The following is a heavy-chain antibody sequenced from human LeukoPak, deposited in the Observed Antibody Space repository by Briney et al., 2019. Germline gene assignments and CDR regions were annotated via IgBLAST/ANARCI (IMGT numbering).Heavy chain of an antibody. CDR1: GYTFTAHY. Sequence: ASVKVSCRASGYTFTAHYIHWVRQAPGQGLEWMGWIDPNSGGTNYAQKFLGSVTMTGDTSINTAFMELSRLRSDDTAIYYCARGRGTTMVRGVITNYFDLWGRGSLVTVSS. CDR2: IDPNSGGT. D-gene: IGHD3-10*01. V-gene: IGHV1-2*02. J-gene: IGHJ2*01. CDR3: ARGRGTTMVRGVITNYFDL.